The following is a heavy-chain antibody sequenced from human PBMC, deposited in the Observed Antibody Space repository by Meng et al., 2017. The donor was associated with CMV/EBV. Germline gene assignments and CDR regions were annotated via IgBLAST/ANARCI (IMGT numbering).Heavy chain of an antibody. CDR1: GFTVSSNY. J-gene: IGHJ4*02. CDR2: IYSGGST. D-gene: IGHD5-12*01. CDR3: ARARGYSGYDLYYFDY. Sequence: GGSLRLSCAASGFTVSSNYMSWVRQAPGKGLEWVSVIYSGGSTYYADSVKGRFTISRDNSKNTLYLQMNSLRAEDTAVYYCARARGYSGYDLYYFDYWGQGTLVTVSS. V-gene: IGHV3-66*02.